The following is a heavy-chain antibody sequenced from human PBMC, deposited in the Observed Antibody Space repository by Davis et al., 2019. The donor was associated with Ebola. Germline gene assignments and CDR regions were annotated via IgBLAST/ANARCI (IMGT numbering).Heavy chain of an antibody. J-gene: IGHJ6*02. D-gene: IGHD2-2*01. CDR3: AHSKEDILVLSGRMDHYGMDV. V-gene: IGHV1-69*08. Sequence: AASVKVSCKASGVTLSSYNINWVRLTPGQGLEWIGGVIPILGTTKKAQKFQGRVTITADKSTSTVYMELNRLWFEDTAVYYCAHSKEDILVLSGRMDHYGMDVWGQGTTVTVS. CDR2: VIPILGTT. CDR1: GVTLSSYN.